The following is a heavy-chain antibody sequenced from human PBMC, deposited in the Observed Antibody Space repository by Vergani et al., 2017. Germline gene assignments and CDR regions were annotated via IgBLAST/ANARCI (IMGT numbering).Heavy chain of an antibody. Sequence: QVTLRESGPALVKPTQTLTLTCTFSGFSLSTSGMRVSWIRQPPGKALEWLARIDWDADKFYSTSLKTRITISKDTSKNQVVLTMTNLDPVDTATYYCAREGCSGYFVYWGQGTLVTVSS. CDR2: IDWDADK. J-gene: IGHJ4*02. D-gene: IGHD3-22*01. CDR3: AREGCSGYFVY. V-gene: IGHV2-70*04. CDR1: GFSLSTSGMR.